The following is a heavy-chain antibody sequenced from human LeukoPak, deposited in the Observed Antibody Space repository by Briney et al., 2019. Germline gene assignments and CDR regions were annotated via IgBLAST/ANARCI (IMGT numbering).Heavy chain of an antibody. Sequence: PGWSLRLSCAASGFTFSSYSMNWVRQAPGKGLEWVSSISSSSSYIYYADSVKGRFTISRDNAKNSLYLQMNSLRAEDTAVYYCARVGEQLGDPYYYYGMDVWGQGTTVTVSS. CDR3: ARVGEQLGDPYYYYGMDV. CDR2: ISSSSSYI. CDR1: GFTFSSYS. V-gene: IGHV3-21*01. J-gene: IGHJ6*02. D-gene: IGHD6-6*01.